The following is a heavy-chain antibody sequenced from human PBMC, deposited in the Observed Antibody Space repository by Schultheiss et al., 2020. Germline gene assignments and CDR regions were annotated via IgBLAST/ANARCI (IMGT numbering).Heavy chain of an antibody. Sequence: SLKISCAASGFTFDDYAMHWVRQAPGKGLEWVSGISWNSGSIGYADSVKGRFTISRDNAKNSLYLQMNSLRAEDAALYYCARGRWSDYYYYYYMDVWGKGTTGTVS. CDR3: ARGRWSDYYYYYYMDV. CDR1: GFTFDDYA. CDR2: ISWNSGSI. J-gene: IGHJ6*03. D-gene: IGHD4-23*01. V-gene: IGHV3-9*01.